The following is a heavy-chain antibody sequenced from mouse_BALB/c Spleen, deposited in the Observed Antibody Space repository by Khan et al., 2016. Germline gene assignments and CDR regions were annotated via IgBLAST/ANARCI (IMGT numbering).Heavy chain of an antibody. CDR3: PRAGYYEYLVN. V-gene: IGHV4-1*02. D-gene: IGHD1-1*01. CDR1: GFDFSRYW. Sequence: EVKLLESGGGLVQPGGSLKVSCAASGFDFSRYWMSWVRQAPGKGLEWIGETNPDSGTINYTPSLKVKFIISRDNAKNTLYLQRSKVRSEDTALYDCPRAGYYEYLVNSGQGTLVTVAA. CDR2: TNPDSGTI. J-gene: IGHJ3*01.